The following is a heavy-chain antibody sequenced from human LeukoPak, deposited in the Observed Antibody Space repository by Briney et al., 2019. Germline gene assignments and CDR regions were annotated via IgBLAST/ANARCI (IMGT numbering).Heavy chain of an antibody. J-gene: IGHJ4*02. CDR2: ISGSGGST. CDR1: GLTFSSYA. V-gene: IGHV3-23*01. Sequence: GRSLRLSCAVSGLTFSSYAMSWVRQPPGKGLEWVSAISGSGGSTFYADSGKDRFTISRDNSKNTLYMQMNSLRAEDTAVYYCAKGGGYDSSGYYYDYWGQGTLVTVSS. D-gene: IGHD3-22*01. CDR3: AKGGGYDSSGYYYDY.